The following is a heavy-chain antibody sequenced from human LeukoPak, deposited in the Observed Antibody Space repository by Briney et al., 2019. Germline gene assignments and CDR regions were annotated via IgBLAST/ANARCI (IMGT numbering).Heavy chain of an antibody. V-gene: IGHV3-30-3*01. CDR2: ISYDGSNK. CDR3: ARGGHVADFDY. D-gene: IGHD6-19*01. J-gene: IGHJ4*02. CDR1: GFTFSSYA. Sequence: PGRSLRLSCAASGFTFSSYAMHWVRQAPGKGLEWVAVISYDGSNKYYADSVKGRFTISRDNSKNTLYLQMNSLRAEDTAVYYCARGGHVADFDYWGQGTLVTVSS.